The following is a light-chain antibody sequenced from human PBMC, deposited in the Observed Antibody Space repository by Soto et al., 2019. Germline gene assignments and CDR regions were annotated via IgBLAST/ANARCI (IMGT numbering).Light chain of an antibody. CDR1: SSDVGSYNR. V-gene: IGLV2-18*02. CDR2: DVS. Sequence: QSALTQPPSVSGSPGQSVTISCTGTSSDVGSYNRVSWYHQPPGTGPKLIIYDVSNRPSGVPDRFSGSKSGKTASLIISGVQTEDEGDYYCSSYTDSSTVIFGGGTKLTVL. J-gene: IGLJ2*01. CDR3: SSYTDSSTVI.